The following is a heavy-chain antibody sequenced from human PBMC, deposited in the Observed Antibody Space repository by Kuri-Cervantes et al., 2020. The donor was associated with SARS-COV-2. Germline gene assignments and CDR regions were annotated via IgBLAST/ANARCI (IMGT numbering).Heavy chain of an antibody. CDR2: IIPILNTV. Sequence: SVKVSCKASGEIFSSYTISWVRQAPGQGLEWMGGIIPILNTVKYAQKFQGRVTITADKSTRTAYMELSSLRSEDTAVYYCATGPPYYDPSNWFDPWGQGTLVTVSS. CDR1: GEIFSSYT. V-gene: IGHV1-69*08. D-gene: IGHD3-3*01. J-gene: IGHJ5*02. CDR3: ATGPPYYDPSNWFDP.